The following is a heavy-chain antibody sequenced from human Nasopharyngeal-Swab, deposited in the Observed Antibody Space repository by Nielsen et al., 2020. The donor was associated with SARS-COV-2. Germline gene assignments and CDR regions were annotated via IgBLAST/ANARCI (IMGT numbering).Heavy chain of an antibody. J-gene: IGHJ3*02. V-gene: IGHV3-33*08. CDR3: ARVYYDILTGYYYDAFDI. Sequence: GGSLRLSCAASGFTFSSYSMNWVRQAPGKGLEWVAVIWYDGSNKYYADSVKGRFTISRDNSKNTLYLQMNSLRAEDTAVYYCARVYYDILTGYYYDAFDIWGQGTMVTVSS. CDR2: IWYDGSNK. D-gene: IGHD3-9*01. CDR1: GFTFSSYS.